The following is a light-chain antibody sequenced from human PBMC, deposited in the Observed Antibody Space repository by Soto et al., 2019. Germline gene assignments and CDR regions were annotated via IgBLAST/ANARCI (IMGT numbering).Light chain of an antibody. CDR3: QQSSSTPQT. V-gene: IGKV1-39*01. CDR2: VAS. J-gene: IGKJ4*01. CDR1: KSISSY. Sequence: DIQMTQSPSSLSASVGDRVTITCRASKSISSYLSWYQQKPGKAPKLLINVASTLQSGVPSRFSGSGSETDFTLAISSLQPEDFATYYCQQSSSTPQTFGGGTKVDIK.